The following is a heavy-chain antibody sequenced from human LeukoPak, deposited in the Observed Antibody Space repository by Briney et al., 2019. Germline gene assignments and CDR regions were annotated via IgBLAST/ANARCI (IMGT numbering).Heavy chain of an antibody. CDR1: GFTFTNYD. D-gene: IGHD5-18*01. CDR3: ARGFFRRYSYGTY. Sequence: ASVKVTCKGSGFTFTNYDINWVRQATGQGLEWMGWMNPNSGNTGYAQKFQGRVTMTRNTSISTAYMELSSLRSEDTAVYYCARGFFRRYSYGTYWGQGTLVTVSS. V-gene: IGHV1-8*01. J-gene: IGHJ4*02. CDR2: MNPNSGNT.